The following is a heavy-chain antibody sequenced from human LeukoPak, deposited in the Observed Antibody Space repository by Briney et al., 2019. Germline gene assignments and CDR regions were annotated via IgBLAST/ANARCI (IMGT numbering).Heavy chain of an antibody. CDR1: GGSISSGDYY. V-gene: IGHV4-61*08. J-gene: IGHJ6*02. D-gene: IGHD6-13*01. Sequence: SETLSLTCTVSGGSISSGDYYWSWIRQPPGKGLEWIGYIYYSGSTNYNPSLKSRVTISVDTSKNQFSLKLSSVTAADTAVYYCARGGFIRIAAAGITYYGMDVWGQGTTVTVSS. CDR3: ARGGFIRIAAAGITYYGMDV. CDR2: IYYSGST.